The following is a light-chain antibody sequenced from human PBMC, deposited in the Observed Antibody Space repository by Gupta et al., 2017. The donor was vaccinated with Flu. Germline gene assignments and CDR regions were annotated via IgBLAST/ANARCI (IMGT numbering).Light chain of an antibody. J-gene: IGKJ1*01. Sequence: DIHMTQSPSFVAASVGDTVTITCRASQGISNWLAWYQQKPGEAPKLLIYAASDLQTGVPSRFSGSGSGTDLTLTISSLQPEDVATDYCQQANTFPWTFGQGTKVEIK. V-gene: IGKV1-12*01. CDR2: AAS. CDR1: QGISNW. CDR3: QQANTFPWT.